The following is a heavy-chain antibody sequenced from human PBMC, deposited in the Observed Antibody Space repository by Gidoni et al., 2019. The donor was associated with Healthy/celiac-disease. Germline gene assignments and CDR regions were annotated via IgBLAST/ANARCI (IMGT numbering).Heavy chain of an antibody. CDR3: ARDYSDYDYVWGSYRSGGMDV. Sequence: STNYNPSLKSRVTISVDTSKNQFSLKLSSVTAADTAVYYCARDYSDYDYVWGSYRSGGMDVWGQGTTVTVSS. V-gene: IGHV4-61*02. D-gene: IGHD3-16*02. J-gene: IGHJ6*02. CDR2: ST.